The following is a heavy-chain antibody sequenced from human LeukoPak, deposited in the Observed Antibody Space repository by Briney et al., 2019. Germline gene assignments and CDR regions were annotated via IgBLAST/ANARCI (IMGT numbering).Heavy chain of an antibody. V-gene: IGHV3-23*01. D-gene: IGHD1-26*01. CDR1: GFTFSSYA. CDR2: ISGSGGST. J-gene: IGHJ4*02. CDR3: ARDPSGAYYGAYFDY. Sequence: GGSLRLSCAASGFTFSSYAMSWVRQAPGKGLEWVSAISGSGGSTYYADSVKGRFTISRDNSKNTLYLQMNSLRAEDTAVYYCARDPSGAYYGAYFDYWGQGTLVTVSS.